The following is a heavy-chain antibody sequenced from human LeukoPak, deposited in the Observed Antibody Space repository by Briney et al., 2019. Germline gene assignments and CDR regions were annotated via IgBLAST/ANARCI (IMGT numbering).Heavy chain of an antibody. V-gene: IGHV3-23*01. CDR3: SKDPVQHGNGLYWFDP. CDR1: GFTFNNYA. CDR2: ISASGAKT. D-gene: IGHD1-1*01. Sequence: GGSLRLSRAASGFTFNNYAVSWVRQAPGKGLDWVSGISASGAKTYYADSVKGRFTISRDNSRNTLYLQMTSLRVEDTAVYYCSKDPVQHGNGLYWFDPWGQGTVVTVSS. J-gene: IGHJ5*02.